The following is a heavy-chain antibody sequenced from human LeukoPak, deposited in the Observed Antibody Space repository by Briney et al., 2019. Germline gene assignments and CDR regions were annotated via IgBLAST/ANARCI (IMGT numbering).Heavy chain of an antibody. CDR1: GFTFDDYA. CDR3: ARDQGGIQLWFYFDY. V-gene: IGHV3-9*01. J-gene: IGHJ4*02. CDR2: ISWNSGSI. Sequence: GGSLRLSCAASGFTFDDYAMHWVRQAPGKGLEWVSGISWNSGSIGYADSVKGRFTISRDNAKNSLYLQMNSLRAEDTAVYYCARDQGGIQLWFYFDYWGQGTLVTVSS. D-gene: IGHD5-18*01.